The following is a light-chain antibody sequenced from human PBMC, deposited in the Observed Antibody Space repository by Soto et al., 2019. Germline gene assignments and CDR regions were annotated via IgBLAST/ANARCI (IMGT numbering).Light chain of an antibody. CDR1: SSDVGSYNL. CDR2: AVT. V-gene: IGLV2-23*02. J-gene: IGLJ3*02. Sequence: QSALTQPASVSGSPGQSITISCTGTSSDVGSYNLVSWYQQHPGKAPKLMIYAVTERPSGLSNRFSGSKSGNTASLTISGLQAEDEADYYCCSYAGSSTGVFGGGTKLTVL. CDR3: CSYAGSSTGV.